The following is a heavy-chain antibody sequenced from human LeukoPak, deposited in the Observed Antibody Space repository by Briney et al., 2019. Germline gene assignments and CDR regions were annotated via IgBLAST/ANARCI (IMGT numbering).Heavy chain of an antibody. V-gene: IGHV3-7*01. CDR2: IKQDGSDK. Sequence: GGSLRLSCAASGFTFMSHWMSWVRQAPEKGLEWVANIKQDGSDKHYVESVKGRFTISRDNAKSSLYLQMNTLRAEDTAVYYCARLSDTEGSSTSYRASDIWGQGTMVTVSS. CDR1: GFTFMSHW. D-gene: IGHD2-2*01. J-gene: IGHJ3*02. CDR3: ARLSDTEGSSTSYRASDI.